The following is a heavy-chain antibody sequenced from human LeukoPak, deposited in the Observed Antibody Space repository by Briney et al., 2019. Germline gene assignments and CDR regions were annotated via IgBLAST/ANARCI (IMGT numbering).Heavy chain of an antibody. J-gene: IGHJ4*02. Sequence: PGGSLRLSCAASGFIFSSYSMNWVRQAPGKGLEWVSSISSSSSYIYYADSVKGRFTISRDNAKNSLYLQMNSLRAEDTAVYYCARGPATATITVDYWGQGTLVTVSS. D-gene: IGHD2-15*01. V-gene: IGHV3-21*01. CDR3: ARGPATATITVDY. CDR1: GFIFSSYS. CDR2: ISSSSSYI.